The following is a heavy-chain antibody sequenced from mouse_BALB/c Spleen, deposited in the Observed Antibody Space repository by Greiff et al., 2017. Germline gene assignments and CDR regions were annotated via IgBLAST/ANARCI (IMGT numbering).Heavy chain of an antibody. CDR1: GYTFTSYY. Sequence: QVHVKQSGAEPVKPGASVTLSCKASGYTFTSYYINWVRQRPEQGLAWIGWIFPGDGSTKYNQKFKGKATLTTDKSSSTAYMQLSRLTSVDYSVYFCASGGYDDAWFAYWGQGTLVTVSA. V-gene: IGHV1S56*01. CDR2: IFPGDGST. D-gene: IGHD2-14*01. J-gene: IGHJ3*01. CDR3: ASGGYDDAWFAY.